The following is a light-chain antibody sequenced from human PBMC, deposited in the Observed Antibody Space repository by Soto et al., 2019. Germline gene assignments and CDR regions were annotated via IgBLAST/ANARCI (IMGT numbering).Light chain of an antibody. Sequence: DIQLTQSPSFLSASVGDRVTITCRASQGISSYLAWYQQKPGKAPKLLIYAASTLQSGVPSRFSGSGSGTEFTLTISSRQPEDFATYYCQQLNSYPRAFTFGPGTKVDIK. J-gene: IGKJ3*01. V-gene: IGKV1-9*01. CDR3: QQLNSYPRAFT. CDR2: AAS. CDR1: QGISSY.